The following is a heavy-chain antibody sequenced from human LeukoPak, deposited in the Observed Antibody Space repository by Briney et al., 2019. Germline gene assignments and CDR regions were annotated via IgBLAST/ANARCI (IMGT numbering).Heavy chain of an antibody. D-gene: IGHD4-23*01. J-gene: IGHJ4*02. CDR2: ITGSGDTT. CDR1: GFIFRNYA. CDR3: ARDSRYGGDY. Sequence: GGSLRLSCAASGFIFRNYAMSWVRQAPGKGLEWVSAITGSGDTTYYADSVKGRFTISRDNAKNSLYLQMNSLRAEDTAVYYCARDSRYGGDYWGQGTLVTVSS. V-gene: IGHV3-23*01.